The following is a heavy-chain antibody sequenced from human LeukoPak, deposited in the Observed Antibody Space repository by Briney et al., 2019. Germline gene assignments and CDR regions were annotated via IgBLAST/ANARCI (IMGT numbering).Heavy chain of an antibody. CDR1: GDSISSYY. J-gene: IGHJ4*02. CDR2: IYYSGST. D-gene: IGHD6-19*01. Sequence: TSETLSLTCTVSGDSISSYYWSWIRQPPGKGLEWIGYIYYSGSTNYNPSLKSRVIISADPSKNEFSLKLSSVTAADTAVYYCARLVQGRWLINDFWGQGTLVTVSS. V-gene: IGHV4-59*08. CDR3: ARLVQGRWLINDF.